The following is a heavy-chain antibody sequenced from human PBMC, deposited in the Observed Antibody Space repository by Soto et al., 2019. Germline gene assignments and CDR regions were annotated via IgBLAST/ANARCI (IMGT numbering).Heavy chain of an antibody. CDR3: ARDPLWGTAMVLWYFDL. V-gene: IGHV3-30-3*01. CDR2: ISYDGSNK. Sequence: GGSLRLSCAASGFTFSSYAMNWVRQAPGKGLEWVAVISYDGSNKYYADSVKGRFTISRDNSKNTLYLQMNSLRAEDTAVYYCARDPLWGTAMVLWYFDLWGRGTLVTVSS. J-gene: IGHJ2*01. CDR1: GFTFSSYA. D-gene: IGHD5-18*01.